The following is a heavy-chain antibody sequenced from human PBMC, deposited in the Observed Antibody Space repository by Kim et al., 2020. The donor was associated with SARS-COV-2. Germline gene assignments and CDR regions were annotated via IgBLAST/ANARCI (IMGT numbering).Heavy chain of an antibody. Sequence: GGSLRLSCAASGFTVSSNYMSWVRQAPGKGLEWVSVIYSGGSTYYADSVKGRFTISRHNSKNTLYLQMNSLRAEDTAVYYCARVGRYFDLRFDPWGQGTLVTVSS. CDR3: ARVGRYFDLRFDP. V-gene: IGHV3-53*04. J-gene: IGHJ5*02. D-gene: IGHD3-9*01. CDR2: IYSGGST. CDR1: GFTVSSNY.